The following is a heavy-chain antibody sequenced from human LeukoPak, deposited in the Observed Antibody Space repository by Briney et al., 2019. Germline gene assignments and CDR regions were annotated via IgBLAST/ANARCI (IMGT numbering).Heavy chain of an antibody. CDR3: ARMGDGYNNFDY. Sequence: QPGGSLRLSCAASGFTFTIYWMSSGRQAPRKGLEWGSNIKQDGSEKYYVESVKRRFTISRENAKNSMYLQMNSLRGEDTAVYYCARMGDGYNNFDYWGEGTLVTVSS. CDR2: IKQDGSEK. D-gene: IGHD5-24*01. CDR1: GFTFTIYW. J-gene: IGHJ4*02. V-gene: IGHV3-7*01.